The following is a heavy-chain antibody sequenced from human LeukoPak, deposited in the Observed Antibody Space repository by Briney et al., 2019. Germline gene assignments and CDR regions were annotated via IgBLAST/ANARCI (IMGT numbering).Heavy chain of an antibody. CDR3: ARAEEGYCSSTSCPNWFDP. Sequence: GGSLRRSCAASGFTCSSYSMNWVRQAPGKVLELVSSISSSSSYIYYADSVKGRFTISRDNAKNSLYLQMNSLRAEDTAVYYCARAEEGYCSSTSCPNWFDPWGQGTLVTVSS. V-gene: IGHV3-21*01. J-gene: IGHJ5*02. D-gene: IGHD2-2*01. CDR2: ISSSSSYI. CDR1: GFTCSSYS.